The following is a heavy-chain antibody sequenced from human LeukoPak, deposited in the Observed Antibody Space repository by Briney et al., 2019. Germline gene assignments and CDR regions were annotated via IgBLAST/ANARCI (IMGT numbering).Heavy chain of an antibody. D-gene: IGHD2-8*01. Sequence: GGSLRLSCAASGFTFSSYAMNWVRQAPGKGLEWVSYISSSSSTIYYADSVKGRFAISRDNAKNSLFLQMNSLRAEDTAVYYCARDLRGTLMVNKGDYWGQGTLVTVSS. CDR1: GFTFSSYA. V-gene: IGHV3-48*03. J-gene: IGHJ4*02. CDR3: ARDLRGTLMVNKGDY. CDR2: ISSSSSTI.